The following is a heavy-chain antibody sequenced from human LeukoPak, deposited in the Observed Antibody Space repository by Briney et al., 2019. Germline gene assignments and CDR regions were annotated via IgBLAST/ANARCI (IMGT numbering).Heavy chain of an antibody. CDR2: ISSNGGST. Sequence: GGSLRLSCSASGFTFSSYAMHWVRQAPGKGLEYVSAISSNGGSTYYADSVKGRFTISRDNSKNTLYLQMNSLRAEDTAVYYCAKGSIAAADDYLDYWGQGTLVTVSS. D-gene: IGHD6-13*01. J-gene: IGHJ4*02. V-gene: IGHV3-64*04. CDR3: AKGSIAAADDYLDY. CDR1: GFTFSSYA.